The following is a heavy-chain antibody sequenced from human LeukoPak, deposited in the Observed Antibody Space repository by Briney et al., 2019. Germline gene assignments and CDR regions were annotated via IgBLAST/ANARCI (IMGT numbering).Heavy chain of an antibody. D-gene: IGHD5-18*01. V-gene: IGHV3-30-3*01. CDR3: AREFSVDTAMPPDYGMDV. CDR1: GFTFSSYA. CDR2: ISYDGSNK. Sequence: GGSLRLPCAASGFTFSSYAMHWVRQAPGKGLEWVAVISYDGSNKYYADSVKGRFTISRDNPKNTLYLQMNSLRAEDTAVYYCAREFSVDTAMPPDYGMDVWGQGTTVTVSS. J-gene: IGHJ6*02.